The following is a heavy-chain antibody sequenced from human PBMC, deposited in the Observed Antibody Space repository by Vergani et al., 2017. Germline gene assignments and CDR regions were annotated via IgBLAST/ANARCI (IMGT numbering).Heavy chain of an antibody. Sequence: QVQLVESGGGVVQPGRSLRLSCAASGFTFSNYGMHWVRQAPGKGLEWVAVIWYDGSNKYYADSVKGRFTISRDNSKNTLYLQMNSLRAEDTAVYYCARSEGRPGLWELKNYYGSGRAMDWGQGTLVTVSA. D-gene: IGHD3-10*01. CDR2: IWYDGSNK. CDR3: ARSEGRPGLWELKNYYGSGRAMD. V-gene: IGHV3-33*01. CDR1: GFTFSNYG. J-gene: IGHJ4*02.